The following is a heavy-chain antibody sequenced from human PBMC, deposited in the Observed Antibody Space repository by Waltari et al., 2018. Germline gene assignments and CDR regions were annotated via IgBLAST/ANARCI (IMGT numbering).Heavy chain of an antibody. CDR3: ARLGVAVAGIDY. CDR1: GGSFSGYY. J-gene: IGHJ4*02. D-gene: IGHD6-19*01. V-gene: IGHV4-34*01. CDR2: INHSGST. Sequence: QVQLQQWGAGLLKPSETLSLTCAAYGGSFSGYYWSWIRQPPGKGRELIGEINHSGSTNYNPSLKSRVTISGETSKNQFSLKLSSVTAADTAVYYCARLGVAVAGIDYWGQGTLVTVSS.